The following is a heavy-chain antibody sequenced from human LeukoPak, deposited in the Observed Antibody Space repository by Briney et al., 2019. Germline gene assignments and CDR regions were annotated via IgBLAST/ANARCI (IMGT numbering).Heavy chain of an antibody. CDR2: ISSSSSYI. Sequence: GGSLRLSCAASGFTFSSYSMNWVRQAPGKGLEWVSSISSSSSYIYYADSVKGRFTISRDNSKDTLSLQMNSLRAEDTAVYYCVLKVRFDYWGQGTLVTVSS. CDR1: GFTFSSYS. CDR3: VLKVRFDY. D-gene: IGHD2-15*01. V-gene: IGHV3-21*04. J-gene: IGHJ4*02.